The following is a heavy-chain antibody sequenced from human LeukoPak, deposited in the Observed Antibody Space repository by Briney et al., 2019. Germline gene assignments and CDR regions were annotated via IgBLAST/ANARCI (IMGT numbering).Heavy chain of an antibody. V-gene: IGHV4-38-2*02. CDR2: IYHSGST. CDR3: ARLDDFWSGYRYYYYYYMDV. CDR1: GYSISSGYY. D-gene: IGHD3-3*01. J-gene: IGHJ6*03. Sequence: SETLSLTCTVSGYSISSGYYWGWIRQPPGKGLEWIGSIYHSGSTYYNPSLKSRVTISVDTSKNQFSLKLSSVTAADTAVYYCARLDDFWSGYRYYYYYYMDVWGKGTTVTVSS.